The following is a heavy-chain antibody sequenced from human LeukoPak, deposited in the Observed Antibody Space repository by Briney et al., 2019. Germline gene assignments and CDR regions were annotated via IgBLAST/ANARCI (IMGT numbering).Heavy chain of an antibody. CDR3: ARAYDDGDY. J-gene: IGHJ4*02. CDR2: IYHSGNT. CDR1: GYSISSGYY. Sequence: SETLSLTCTVSGYSISSGYYWGWIRPPPGKGLEWIGSIYHSGNTYYNPSLKSRVTISVDTSKNQFSLKLSSVTAADTAVYYCARAYDDGDYWGQGTLVTVSS. V-gene: IGHV4-38-2*02. D-gene: IGHD5-12*01.